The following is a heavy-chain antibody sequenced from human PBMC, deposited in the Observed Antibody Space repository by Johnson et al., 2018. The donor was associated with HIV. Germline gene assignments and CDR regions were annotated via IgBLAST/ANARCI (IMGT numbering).Heavy chain of an antibody. D-gene: IGHD7-27*01. J-gene: IGHJ3*02. CDR3: AKAVTGEGAFDI. Sequence: QVQLVESGGGLVKPGRSLRLSCAASGFTFSSYAMHWVRQAPGKGLDWVAVISYDGSNKYYADSVKGRFTISRDNSKNTLYLQMNSLRAEDTAVYYCAKAVTGEGAFDIWGQGTMVTVSS. V-gene: IGHV3-30-3*01. CDR1: GFTFSSYA. CDR2: ISYDGSNK.